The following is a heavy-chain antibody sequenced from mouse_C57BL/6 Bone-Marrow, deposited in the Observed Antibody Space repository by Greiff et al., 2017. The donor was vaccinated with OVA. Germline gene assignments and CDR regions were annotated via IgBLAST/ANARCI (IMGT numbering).Heavy chain of an antibody. CDR2: ISSGGSYT. D-gene: IGHD2-3*01. J-gene: IGHJ3*01. V-gene: IGHV5-6*02. CDR1: GFTFSSYG. Sequence: DVMLVESGGDLVKPGGSLKLSCAASGFTFSSYGMSWVRQTPDKRLEWVATISSGGSYTYYPDSVKGRFTISRDNAKNTLYLQMSSLKSEDTAMYYCARPIYDGYYPGFAYWGQGTLVTVSA. CDR3: ARPIYDGYYPGFAY.